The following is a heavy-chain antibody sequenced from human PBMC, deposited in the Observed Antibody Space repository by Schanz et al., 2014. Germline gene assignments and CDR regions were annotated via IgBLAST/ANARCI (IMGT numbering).Heavy chain of an antibody. CDR2: LSFDSRHI. CDR3: ARDGVAATTDFEY. J-gene: IGHJ4*02. Sequence: EVQLVESGGGLVKPGGSLRLSCTASGFSFDSYNMNWVRQSPGKGLEWVAFLSFDSRHIYYADSVKGRFTISRDNAKSSLHPQMNSVRADDTAVYYCARDGVAATTDFEYWGQGALVTVSS. V-gene: IGHV3-21*06. CDR1: GFSFDSYN. D-gene: IGHD1-1*01.